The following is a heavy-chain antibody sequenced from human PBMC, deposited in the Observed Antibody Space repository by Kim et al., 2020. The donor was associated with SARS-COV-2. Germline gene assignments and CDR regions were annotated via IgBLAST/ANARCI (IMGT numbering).Heavy chain of an antibody. CDR3: AKDLRYYDSSAMDV. J-gene: IGHJ6*02. Sequence: GGSLRLSCAASGFTFSSYGMHWVRQAPGKGLEWVAVISYDGSNKYYADSVKGRFTISRDNSKNTLYLQMNSLRAEDTAVYYCAKDLRYYDSSAMDVWGQGTTVTVSS. V-gene: IGHV3-30*18. D-gene: IGHD3-22*01. CDR2: ISYDGSNK. CDR1: GFTFSSYG.